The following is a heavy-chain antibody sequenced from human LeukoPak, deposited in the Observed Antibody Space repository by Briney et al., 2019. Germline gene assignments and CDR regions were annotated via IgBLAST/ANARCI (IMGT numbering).Heavy chain of an antibody. CDR3: LQYGGGTT. CDR2: IKPDGNDK. Sequence: GGSLRLSCAASGFTCKNNWMTWVRQAPGKGLEWVANIKPDGNDKYYADSVKGRFTISRDNAKNSLYLQMNSLRVEDTALYYCLQYGGGTTWGQGTPVTVSP. D-gene: IGHD3-10*01. V-gene: IGHV3-7*01. CDR1: GFTCKNNW. J-gene: IGHJ4*02.